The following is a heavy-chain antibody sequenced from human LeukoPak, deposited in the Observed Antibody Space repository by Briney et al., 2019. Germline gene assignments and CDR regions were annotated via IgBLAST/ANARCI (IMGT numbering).Heavy chain of an antibody. CDR1: GGSISSDY. D-gene: IGHD3-10*01. CDR3: ARGPSGWFGSQGWFDP. Sequence: PSVTLSLTCTVSGGSISSDYWSWIRQPPGKGLEWIGYIYYSGSTNYNPSLKSRVTISVDRSKNQFSLKLSSVTAADTAVYYCARGPSGWFGSQGWFDPWGQGTLVTVSS. J-gene: IGHJ5*02. V-gene: IGHV4-59*12. CDR2: IYYSGST.